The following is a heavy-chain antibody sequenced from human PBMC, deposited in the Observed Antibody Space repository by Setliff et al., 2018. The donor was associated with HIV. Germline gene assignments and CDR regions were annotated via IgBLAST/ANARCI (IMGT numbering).Heavy chain of an antibody. CDR3: ARRVVGAIYYFDY. CDR2: IYYSGST. D-gene: IGHD1-26*01. J-gene: IGHJ4*02. Sequence: SETLSLTCTVSGGSISSSSYYWGWIRQPPGKGLEWIGSIYYSGSTYYNPSLKSRVTISVDTSKNQFSLKLSSVTAADTAVYYCARRVVGAIYYFDYWGQGTLVTVS. CDR1: GGSISSSSYY. V-gene: IGHV4-39*01.